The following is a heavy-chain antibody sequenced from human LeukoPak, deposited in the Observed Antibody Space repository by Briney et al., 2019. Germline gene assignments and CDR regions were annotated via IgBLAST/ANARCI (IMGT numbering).Heavy chain of an antibody. Sequence: SETLSLTCTVSGGSISNYYWSWIRQSPGKGLEWIGYVYYSGSTTYNPSLKSRVAISVHTSKNQFSLRLNSVTAADTAVYHCAREGTRSGWGDTFDYWGQGTLVTVSS. CDR1: GGSISNYY. D-gene: IGHD6-19*01. J-gene: IGHJ4*02. V-gene: IGHV4-59*01. CDR2: VYYSGST. CDR3: AREGTRSGWGDTFDY.